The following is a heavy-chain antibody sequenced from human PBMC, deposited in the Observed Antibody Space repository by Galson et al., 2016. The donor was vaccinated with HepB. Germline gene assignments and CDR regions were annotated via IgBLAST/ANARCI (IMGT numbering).Heavy chain of an antibody. CDR3: ARFGGATGGDWFDP. V-gene: IGHV3-53*01. D-gene: IGHD1-26*01. J-gene: IGHJ5*02. CDR1: GLTVGGNY. CDR2: IFSGGGT. Sequence: SLRLSCAASGLTVGGNYMSWVRQAPGKGLEWVSSIFSGGGTYYADSVKGRVTISRDNSKNTVYLAMDNLSPGDTAADYCARFGGATGGDWFDPWGQGTLVTVSS.